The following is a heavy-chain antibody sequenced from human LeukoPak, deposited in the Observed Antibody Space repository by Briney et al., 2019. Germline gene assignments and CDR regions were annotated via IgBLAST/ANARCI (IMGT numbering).Heavy chain of an antibody. D-gene: IGHD5-18*01. CDR1: GFTFSSYA. Sequence: PGGSLRLSCAASGFTFSSYAMSWVRQAPGKGLEWVSFIRHDGSNKYYADSVKGRFTISRDNSKNTLYLQMNSLRADDTAVYFCAKDTAGGYSYGLDYFDCWGQGTLVTVSS. V-gene: IGHV3-30*02. CDR2: IRHDGSNK. CDR3: AKDTAGGYSYGLDYFDC. J-gene: IGHJ4*02.